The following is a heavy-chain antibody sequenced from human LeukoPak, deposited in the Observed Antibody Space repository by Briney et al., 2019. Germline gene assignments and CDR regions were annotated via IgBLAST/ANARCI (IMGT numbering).Heavy chain of an antibody. V-gene: IGHV4-61*01. Sequence: SETLSLTCTVSGGSVRGGSYDWSWIRQPPEKGLEWIGYFYYTGSTNYNPSLKSRVTISVDTSKNQFSLRLSSVTAADTAVYYCASGQFLVSNDYWGQGILVTVSS. D-gene: IGHD5/OR15-5a*01. J-gene: IGHJ4*02. CDR2: FYYTGST. CDR3: ASGQFLVSNDY. CDR1: GGSVRGGSYD.